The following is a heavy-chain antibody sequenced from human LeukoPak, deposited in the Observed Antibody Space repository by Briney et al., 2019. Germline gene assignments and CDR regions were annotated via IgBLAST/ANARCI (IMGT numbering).Heavy chain of an antibody. Sequence: ASVKVSCKAFGGTFSSYAISWVRQAPGEGLEWMGGIIPIFGTANYAQKFQGRVTITTDESTSTAYMELSSLRSEDTAVYYCARDLGVDIVATISQNYYYYYMDVWGKGTTVTVSS. CDR2: IIPIFGTA. CDR1: GGTFSSYA. J-gene: IGHJ6*03. V-gene: IGHV1-69*05. D-gene: IGHD5-12*01. CDR3: ARDLGVDIVATISQNYYYYYMDV.